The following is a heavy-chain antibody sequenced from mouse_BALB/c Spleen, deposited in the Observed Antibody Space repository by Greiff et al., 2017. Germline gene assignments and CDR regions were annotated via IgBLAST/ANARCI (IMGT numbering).Heavy chain of an antibody. V-gene: IGHV1-87*01. CDR1: GYTFTSYW. CDR2: IYPGDGDT. D-gene: IGHD2-4*01. Sequence: VQVQQSGAELARPGASVKLSCKASGYTFTSYWMQWVKQRPGQGLEWIGAIYPGDGDTRYTQKFKGKATLTADKSSSTAYMQLSSLASEDSAVYYCARFDDYDGFAYWGQGTLVTVSA. CDR3: ARFDDYDGFAY. J-gene: IGHJ3*01.